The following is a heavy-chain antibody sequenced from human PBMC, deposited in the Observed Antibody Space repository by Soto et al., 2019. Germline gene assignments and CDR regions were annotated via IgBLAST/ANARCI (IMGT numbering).Heavy chain of an antibody. CDR2: ISSSSSTI. D-gene: IGHD3-22*01. V-gene: IGHV3-48*01. CDR3: ARLTYYYDSSGPPGY. J-gene: IGHJ4*02. CDR1: GFTFSSYS. Sequence: GGSLRLSCAASGFTFSSYSMNWVRQAPGKGLEWVSYISSSSSTIYYADSVKGRFTISRDNAKNSLYLQMNSLRAEDTAVYYCARLTYYYDSSGPPGYRGQGTLVTVSS.